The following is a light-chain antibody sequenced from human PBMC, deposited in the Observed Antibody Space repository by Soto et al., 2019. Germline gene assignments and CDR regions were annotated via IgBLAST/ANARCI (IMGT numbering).Light chain of an antibody. CDR1: HSVASTY. CDR2: GAS. CDR3: QQYGSSSFT. J-gene: IGKJ2*01. Sequence: EIVLTQSPATLSLSPGEGATLSCRASHSVASTYLACYQQKPGLAPRLIIYGASNRASGTPDRFSGGGSGTDFTLTISRLEHEDFAVYYCQQYGSSSFTFGQGTKLEIK. V-gene: IGKV3-20*01.